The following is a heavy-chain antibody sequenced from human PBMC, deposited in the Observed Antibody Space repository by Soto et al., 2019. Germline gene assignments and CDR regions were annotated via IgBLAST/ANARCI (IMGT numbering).Heavy chain of an antibody. V-gene: IGHV1-2*04. CDR3: ARAPWLSISARPGTSFYY. CDR2: INPNSGGT. D-gene: IGHD3-16*02. J-gene: IGHJ4*02. CDR1: GYTFTGYY. Sequence: ASVKVSCKASGYTFTGYYMHWVRQAPGQGLEWMGWINPNSGGTNYAQKFQGWVTMTRDTSISTAYMELSRLRSDDTAVYYCARAPWLSISARPGTSFYYWGQGTLVPVSA.